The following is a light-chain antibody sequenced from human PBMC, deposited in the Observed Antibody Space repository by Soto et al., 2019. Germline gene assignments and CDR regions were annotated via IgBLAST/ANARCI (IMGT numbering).Light chain of an antibody. CDR2: DVN. CDR1: SSDVGGYNF. J-gene: IGLJ1*01. Sequence: QSALTQPASVSGSPGQSITISCTGNSSDVGGYNFVSWYQQHPGKVPKLMIFDVNRRPSGVSDRISGYKSGNTASLTISGLQSEDEGDYYCCSYTSSSTHVFGSGTKLTVL. V-gene: IGLV2-14*03. CDR3: CSYTSSSTHV.